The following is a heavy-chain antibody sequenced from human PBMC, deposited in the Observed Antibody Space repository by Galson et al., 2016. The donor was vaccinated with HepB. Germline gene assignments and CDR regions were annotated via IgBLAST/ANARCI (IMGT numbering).Heavy chain of an antibody. CDR2: ISGSGGST. Sequence: SLRLSCAASGFTFSSYAMSWVRQAPGKGLKWVSAISGSGGSTAYADSVKGRFTISRDNSKNTLYLQMNSLRVEDTAVYYCAKDGGCSSTRCSSRGSFYYYYMDVLGKGTTVTVSS. D-gene: IGHD2-2*01. J-gene: IGHJ6*03. CDR3: AKDGGCSSTRCSSRGSFYYYYMDV. V-gene: IGHV3-23*01. CDR1: GFTFSSYA.